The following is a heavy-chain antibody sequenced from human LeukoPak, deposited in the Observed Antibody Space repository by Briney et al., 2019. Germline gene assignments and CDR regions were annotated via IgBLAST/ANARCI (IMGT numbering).Heavy chain of an antibody. D-gene: IGHD3-22*01. CDR3: ARAPYYYDSSGYMSLYYYYYGMDV. J-gene: IGHJ6*02. V-gene: IGHV3-9*01. Sequence: GRSLRLSCAASGFTFDDYAMHWVRQAPGKGLEWVSGISWNSGSIGYADSVKGRFTISRDNAKNSLYLQMNSLRAEDTALYYCARAPYYYDSSGYMSLYYYYYGMDVWGQGTTVTVSS. CDR1: GFTFDDYA. CDR2: ISWNSGSI.